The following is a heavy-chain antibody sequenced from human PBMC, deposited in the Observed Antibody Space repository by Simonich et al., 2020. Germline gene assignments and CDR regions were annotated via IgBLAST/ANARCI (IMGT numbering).Heavy chain of an antibody. Sequence: QVQLVQSGAEVKKPGASVKVSCKASGYTFTCYDINWVRQATGQGLEGMRWMNPNSSKKGSSQRFQGRVTSTRNTSISTAYMELSSLRSEDTAVYYCARSRYCTNGVCYNGFDPWGQGTLVTVSS. J-gene: IGHJ5*02. CDR3: ARSRYCTNGVCYNGFDP. V-gene: IGHV1-8*03. D-gene: IGHD2-8*01. CDR1: GYTFTCYD. CDR2: MNPNSSKK.